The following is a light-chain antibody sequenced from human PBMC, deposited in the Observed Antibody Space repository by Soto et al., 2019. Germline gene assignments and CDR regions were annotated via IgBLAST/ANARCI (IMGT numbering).Light chain of an antibody. Sequence: EIVMTQSPATLSVSPGERATLSCRASQSVSSNLAWYQQKPGQAPRLLIYGASTRATGIPARFSGSGSGTEFTLTISSLQSEDFAVYYCQQHNNWRAAYPFGQGTKLEIK. CDR3: QQHNNWRAAYP. J-gene: IGKJ2*01. V-gene: IGKV3-15*01. CDR2: GAS. CDR1: QSVSSN.